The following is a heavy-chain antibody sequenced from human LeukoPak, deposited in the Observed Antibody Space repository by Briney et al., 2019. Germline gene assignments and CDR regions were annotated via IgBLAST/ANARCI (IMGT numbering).Heavy chain of an antibody. V-gene: IGHV3-9*01. D-gene: IGHD1-26*01. Sequence: GGSLRLSCAGSGFIFNNYAMHWVRQPPGKGLEWVSGISWNSGSIDYADSVKGRFTISRDNAKNSLYLQMNSLRAEDTAVYYCARDYRVGANPPFDYWGQGTLVTVSS. CDR1: GFIFNNYA. J-gene: IGHJ4*02. CDR3: ARDYRVGANPPFDY. CDR2: ISWNSGSI.